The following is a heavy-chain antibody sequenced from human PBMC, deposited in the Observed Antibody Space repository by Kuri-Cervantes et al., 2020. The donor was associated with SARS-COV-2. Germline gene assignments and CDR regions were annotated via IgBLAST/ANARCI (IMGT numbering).Heavy chain of an antibody. D-gene: IGHD3-22*01. Sequence: ASVKVSCKASGYTFTSYDINWVRQATGQGLEWMGWINPNSGGTNYAQKFQGWVTMTRDTSISTAYMELSRLRSDDTAVYYCARESSPLDLGITMIVGGGGAFDIWGQGTMVTVSS. CDR1: GYTFTSYD. V-gene: IGHV1-2*04. CDR3: ARESSPLDLGITMIVGGGGAFDI. J-gene: IGHJ3*02. CDR2: INPNSGGT.